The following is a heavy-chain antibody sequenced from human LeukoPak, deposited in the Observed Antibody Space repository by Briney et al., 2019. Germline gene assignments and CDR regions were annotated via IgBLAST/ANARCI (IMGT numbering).Heavy chain of an antibody. J-gene: IGHJ4*02. CDR1: GFTFSCYW. CDR2: INSDGSST. D-gene: IGHD3-22*01. CDR3: ARVAYYDSSGSN. Sequence: GGSLRLSCAASGFTFSCYWMHWVRQAPGKGLVWVSRINSDGSSTSYADSVKGRFTISRDNAKNTLYLQMNSLRAEDTAVYYCARVAYYDSSGSNWGQGTLVTVSS. V-gene: IGHV3-74*01.